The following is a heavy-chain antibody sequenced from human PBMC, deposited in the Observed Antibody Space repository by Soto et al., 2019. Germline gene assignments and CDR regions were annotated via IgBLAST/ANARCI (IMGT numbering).Heavy chain of an antibody. CDR3: AKRKSGFIRGSYYGMDV. J-gene: IGHJ6*02. CDR1: GLTFSSYA. D-gene: IGHD3-3*01. V-gene: IGHV3-23*01. Sequence: EVQLLESGGGLVQPGGSLRLSCAASGLTFSSYAMIWVRQAPGRGLEWVSAISGGGVNTYYADSVRGRFTISRDNSKNTLYLQMHSLRAEGTAVYYCAKRKSGFIRGSYYGMDVWGQGTTVTVSS. CDR2: ISGGGVNT.